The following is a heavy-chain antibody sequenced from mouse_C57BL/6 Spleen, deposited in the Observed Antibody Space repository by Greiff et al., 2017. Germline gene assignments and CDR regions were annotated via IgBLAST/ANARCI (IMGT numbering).Heavy chain of an antibody. CDR2: IHPSDSDT. J-gene: IGHJ4*01. CDR3: AIGDYDYDGYAMDD. V-gene: IGHV1-74*01. CDR1: GYTFTSYW. Sequence: VQLQQPGAELVKPGASVKVSCKASGYTFTSYWMHWVKQRPGQGLEWIGRIHPSDSDTNYNQKFKGKATLTVDKSSSTAYMQLSSLTSEDSAVYYCAIGDYDYDGYAMDDWGQGTSVTVSS. D-gene: IGHD2-4*01.